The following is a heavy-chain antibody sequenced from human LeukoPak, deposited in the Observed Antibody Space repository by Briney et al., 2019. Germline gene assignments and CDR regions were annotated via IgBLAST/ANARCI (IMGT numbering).Heavy chain of an antibody. CDR1: GDYW. CDR3: AGSSGWARYFDY. V-gene: IGHV3-7*05. Sequence: GGSLRLSCVASGDYWMSWVRQAPGKGLEWVANIKQDGSEKYYVDSVKGRFTISRDNAKNSPYLQMNSLRAEDTAVYYCAGSSGWARYFDYWGQGTLVTVSS. D-gene: IGHD6-19*01. J-gene: IGHJ4*02. CDR2: IKQDGSEK.